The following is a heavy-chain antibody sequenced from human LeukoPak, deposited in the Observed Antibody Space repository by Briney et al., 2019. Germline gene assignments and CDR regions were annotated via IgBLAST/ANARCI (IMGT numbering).Heavy chain of an antibody. J-gene: IGHJ4*02. Sequence: GGSLRLSCAASGFTFSRYWMSWFRQAPGKGLEWVANIKEDGREGYYAGSVKGRFSISRDNAQNSVSQRMDSLRAEDTAVYYCARGDGCSSTSCYHIDHWGQGTLVTVSS. CDR3: ARGDGCSSTSCYHIDH. CDR1: GFTFSRYW. CDR2: IKEDGREG. D-gene: IGHD2-2*01. V-gene: IGHV3-7*04.